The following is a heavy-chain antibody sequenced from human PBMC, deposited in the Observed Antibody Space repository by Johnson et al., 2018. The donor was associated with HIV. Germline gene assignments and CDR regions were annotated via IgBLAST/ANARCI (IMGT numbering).Heavy chain of an antibody. V-gene: IGHV3-7*05. J-gene: IGHJ3*02. CDR1: GFMFSSYW. Sequence: VQLVESGGGLVQPGGSLRLSCAASGFMFSSYWMSWVRQAPGRGLEWVANIKQDGSEKYYVDSVKGRFTISRDNAKNSLYLQMNSLRAEDTAVYYCARDRVLPGYDASGIWGQGTMVIVSS. CDR3: ARDRVLPGYDASGI. D-gene: IGHD3-9*01. CDR2: IKQDGSEK.